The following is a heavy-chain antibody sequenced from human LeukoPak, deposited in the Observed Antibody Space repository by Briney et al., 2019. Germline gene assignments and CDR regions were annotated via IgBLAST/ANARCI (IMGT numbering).Heavy chain of an antibody. CDR1: GFTFSSYW. CDR2: ISDSTTTI. V-gene: IGHV3-48*01. D-gene: IGHD6-19*01. J-gene: IGHJ4*02. Sequence: GGSLRLSCAASGFTFSSYWMSWVRQAPGKGLEWVSYISDSTTTIYYADSVKGRFTISRDNAKNSLYLQMNSLRAEDTAVYYCARDLSSGWYGFDYWGQGTVVTVSS. CDR3: ARDLSSGWYGFDY.